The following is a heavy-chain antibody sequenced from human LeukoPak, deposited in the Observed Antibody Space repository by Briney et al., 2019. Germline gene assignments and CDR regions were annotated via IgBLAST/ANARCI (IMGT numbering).Heavy chain of an antibody. J-gene: IGHJ4*02. Sequence: GGSLRLSCAASGFTFSSYWMHWVRQAPGKGLVWISRINSDGSSTSYADSVKGRFTISRDNAKNTLYLQMNSLRAEDTAVYYCARKAGGYSYGPLDYWGQGTLVTVSS. CDR1: GFTFSSYW. V-gene: IGHV3-74*01. D-gene: IGHD5-18*01. CDR2: INSDGSST. CDR3: ARKAGGYSYGPLDY.